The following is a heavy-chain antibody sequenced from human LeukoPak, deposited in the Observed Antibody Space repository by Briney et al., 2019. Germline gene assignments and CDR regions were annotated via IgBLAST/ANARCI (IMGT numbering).Heavy chain of an antibody. CDR1: GGSFSGYY. D-gene: IGHD3-22*01. CDR2: INHSGST. V-gene: IGHV4-34*01. Sequence: TSETLSLTCAVYGGSFSGYYWSWIRQPPGKGLEWIGEINHSGSTNYNPSLKSRVTISVDTSKNQFSLKLSSVTAADTAVYYCARTGGRRRITMMVVPHRNAFDIWGQGTMVTVSS. CDR3: ARTGGRRRITMMVVPHRNAFDI. J-gene: IGHJ3*02.